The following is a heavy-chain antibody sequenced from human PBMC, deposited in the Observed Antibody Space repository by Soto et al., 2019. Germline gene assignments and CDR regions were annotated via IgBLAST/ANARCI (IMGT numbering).Heavy chain of an antibody. D-gene: IGHD3-10*01. CDR3: ARGRGVTPVSYFQH. CDR1: GYTFTSYG. Sequence: ASVKVSCKPSGYTFTSYGISWVRQAPGQGLEWMGWISAYNGNTNYAQKLQGRVTMTTDTSTSTAYMELRSLRSDDTAVYYCARGRGVTPVSYFQHWGQGTLVTVSS. V-gene: IGHV1-18*01. CDR2: ISAYNGNT. J-gene: IGHJ1*01.